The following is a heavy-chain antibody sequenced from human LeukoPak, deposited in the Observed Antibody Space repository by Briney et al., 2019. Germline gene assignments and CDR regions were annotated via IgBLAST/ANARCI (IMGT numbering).Heavy chain of an antibody. V-gene: IGHV1-18*01. D-gene: IGHD5-18*01. CDR1: GYTFTSNG. J-gene: IGHJ6*02. CDR2: ISAYNGNT. Sequence: ASVKVSCKASGYTFTSNGIRWVRQAPGQGLEWMGWISAYNGNTNYAQKLQGRVTMTTDTSTSTAYMELRSLRSDDTAVYYCARVDTGYYYYGMDVWGQGTTVTVSS. CDR3: ARVDTGYYYYGMDV.